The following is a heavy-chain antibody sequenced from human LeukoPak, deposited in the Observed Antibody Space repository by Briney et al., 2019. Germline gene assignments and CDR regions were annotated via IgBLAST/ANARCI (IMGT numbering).Heavy chain of an antibody. CDR1: GFTFSSYA. J-gene: IGHJ4*02. Sequence: PGGSLRLSCAASGFTFSSYAMSWVRQAPGKGLEWVSAVSGNGNSTYYAVSGKGRFTISRDNSKNTLYLQMNSLRAEDTAVYYCAKPPPDSSSWLFDFWGQGTLVTVSS. CDR2: VSGNGNST. D-gene: IGHD6-13*01. CDR3: AKPPPDSSSWLFDF. V-gene: IGHV3-23*01.